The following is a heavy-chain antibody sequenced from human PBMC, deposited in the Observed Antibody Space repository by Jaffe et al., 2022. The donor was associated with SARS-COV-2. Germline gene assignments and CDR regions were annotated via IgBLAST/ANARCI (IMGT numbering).Heavy chain of an antibody. Sequence: EVQLLESGGGLVQPGGSLRLSCAASGFTFSSYAMSWVRQAPGKGLEWVSAISGSGGSTYYADSVKGRFTISRDNSKNTLYLQMNSLRAEDTAVYYCAKGSVVVTAILPHWYFDLWGRGTLVTVSS. D-gene: IGHD2-21*02. CDR2: ISGSGGST. J-gene: IGHJ2*01. V-gene: IGHV3-23*01. CDR3: AKGSVVVTAILPHWYFDL. CDR1: GFTFSSYA.